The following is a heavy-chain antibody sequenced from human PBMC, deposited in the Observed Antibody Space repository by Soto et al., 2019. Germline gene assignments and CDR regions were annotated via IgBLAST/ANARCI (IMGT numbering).Heavy chain of an antibody. V-gene: IGHV3-48*02. Sequence: GGSLRLSCAASGFTFSSYSMNWVRQAPGKGLEWVSYISTSSSTIYYADSVKGRFTISRDNAKNSLYLQMNSLREEDTAVYYCARVTYYYDSSGYYHYFDYWGQGTLVTVSS. CDR3: ARVTYYYDSSGYYHYFDY. CDR2: ISTSSSTI. CDR1: GFTFSSYS. J-gene: IGHJ4*02. D-gene: IGHD3-22*01.